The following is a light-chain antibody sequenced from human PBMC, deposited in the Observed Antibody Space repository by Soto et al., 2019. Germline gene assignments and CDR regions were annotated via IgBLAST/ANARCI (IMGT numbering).Light chain of an antibody. CDR2: GAS. J-gene: IGKJ1*01. V-gene: IGKV3-15*01. CDR1: QSVSSN. Sequence: EIVMKQSPATLSVSPGERATLSCRASQSVSSNLAWYQQKPGQAPRLLIYGASTRATGIPARFSGSGSGTEFTLTISSLQSEDFAVYYCQQYNNWPQTFGQGSKVDIK. CDR3: QQYNNWPQT.